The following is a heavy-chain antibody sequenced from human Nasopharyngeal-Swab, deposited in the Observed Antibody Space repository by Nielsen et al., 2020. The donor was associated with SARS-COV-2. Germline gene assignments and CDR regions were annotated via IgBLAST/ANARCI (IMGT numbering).Heavy chain of an antibody. J-gene: IGHJ6*03. CDR2: IYYSGAT. V-gene: IGHV4-39*01. Sequence: WIRQPPGKGLEWIGSIYYSGATYYSPSLKSRLTISVDTSQIQFSLTVSSVTASDTAVYYCVRDNYYHYYMDVWGQGTTVTVSS. D-gene: IGHD2-15*01. CDR3: VRDNYYHYYMDV.